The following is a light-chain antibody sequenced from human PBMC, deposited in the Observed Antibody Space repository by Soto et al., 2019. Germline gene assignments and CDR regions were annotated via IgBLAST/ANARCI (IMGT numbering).Light chain of an antibody. Sequence: EVVMTQSPGTLSVSPGQRVTLSCRASQSVSSNLAWYQQQPGQAPRLLIYGASTRATGIPARFSGSGSGTEFTLTISSLQSEDFAVYYCQQYNNWLRTFGQGTKVEIK. CDR2: GAS. CDR3: QQYNNWLRT. CDR1: QSVSSN. V-gene: IGKV3-15*01. J-gene: IGKJ1*01.